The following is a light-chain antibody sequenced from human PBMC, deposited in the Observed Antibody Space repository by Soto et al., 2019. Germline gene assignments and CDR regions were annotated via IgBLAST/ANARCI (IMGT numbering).Light chain of an antibody. CDR2: SNN. V-gene: IGLV1-44*01. Sequence: QLVLTQPPSASGTPGQRVTISCSGSSSNIGSNTVNWYQLLPGTAPKFLMYSNNQRPSGVPDRFSGSKSGTSASLAISGLQSEDEADYYCAAWDDTLNGPVFGGGTQLTVL. J-gene: IGLJ3*02. CDR3: AAWDDTLNGPV. CDR1: SSNIGSNT.